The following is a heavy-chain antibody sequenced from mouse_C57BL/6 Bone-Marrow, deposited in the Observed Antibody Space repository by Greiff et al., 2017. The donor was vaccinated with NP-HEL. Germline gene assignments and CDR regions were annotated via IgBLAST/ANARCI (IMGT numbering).Heavy chain of an antibody. J-gene: IGHJ2*03. CDR3: THIYDGNCGRVY. CDR2: IDPENGDT. CDR1: GFTITDDY. V-gene: IGHV14-4*01. D-gene: IGHD2-1*01. Sequence: DVQLQESGAELVRPGASVKLSCTASGFTITDDYMHWVKQRPEQGLEWIGWIDPENGDTEYASKFQGKATITADTSSNTAYLQLSSLTSEDTAVYYCTHIYDGNCGRVYWGRGTRLTVSA.